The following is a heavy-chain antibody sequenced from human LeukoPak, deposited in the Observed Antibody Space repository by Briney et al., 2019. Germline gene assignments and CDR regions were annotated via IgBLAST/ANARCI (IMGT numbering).Heavy chain of an antibody. CDR2: IYYSGST. V-gene: IGHV4-59*08. CDR1: GGSTSSYY. Sequence: SETLSLTCTVSGGSTSSYYWSWIRQPPGKGLEWIGYIYYSGSTNYNPSLKSRVTISVDTSKNQFSLKLSSVTAADTAVYYCAGGLDEMATIRVWGQGTLVTVSS. CDR3: AGGLDEMATIRV. J-gene: IGHJ4*02. D-gene: IGHD5-24*01.